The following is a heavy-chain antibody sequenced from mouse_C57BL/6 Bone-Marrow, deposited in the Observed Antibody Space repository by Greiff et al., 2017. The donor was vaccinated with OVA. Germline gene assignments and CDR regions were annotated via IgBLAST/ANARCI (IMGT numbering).Heavy chain of an antibody. J-gene: IGHJ1*03. Sequence: QVQLQQSGAELARPGASVKLSCKASGYTFTSYGISWVKQRTGQGLEWIGEIYPRSGNTYYTEKFKGKATLTADKSSSTAYMELRSLTSEDSAVYFCARGDDNYGYFDVWGTGTTVTVSS. CDR2: IYPRSGNT. CDR3: ARGDDNYGYFDV. D-gene: IGHD2-3*01. CDR1: GYTFTSYG. V-gene: IGHV1-81*01.